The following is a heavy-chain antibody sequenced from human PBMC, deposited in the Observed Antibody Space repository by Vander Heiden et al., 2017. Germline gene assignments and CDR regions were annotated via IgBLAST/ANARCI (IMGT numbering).Heavy chain of an antibody. CDR1: GRTSSSTA. CDR2: ISGSGSNT. CDR3: AKDFGDNGFYYGLDV. J-gene: IGHJ6*02. Sequence: VEMLESGGGVVQPGGSLGLSCEASGRTSSSTAMTWVRQAPGKGLEWVSVISGSGSNTYYADSVKVRFTISRDNSKNTLYLQMSSLRAEDTAVYYCAKDFGDNGFYYGLDVWGQGTTVTVSS. V-gene: IGHV3-23*01. D-gene: IGHD1-20*01.